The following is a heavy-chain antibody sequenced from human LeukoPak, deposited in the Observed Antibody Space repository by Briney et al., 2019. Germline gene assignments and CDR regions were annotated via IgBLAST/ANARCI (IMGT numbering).Heavy chain of an antibody. CDR1: GFTFNSYW. CDR2: INSDGSGT. CDR3: ARDRLTNDAFDI. V-gene: IGHV3-74*01. Sequence: PGGSLRLSCAASGFTFNSYWMHWVRQAPGKGLVWVSRINSDGSGTSDAGFVKGRFTISRDNSKNTLYLQMNSLRAEDTAMYYCARDRLTNDAFDIWGQGTMVTVSS. D-gene: IGHD2-8*01. J-gene: IGHJ3*02.